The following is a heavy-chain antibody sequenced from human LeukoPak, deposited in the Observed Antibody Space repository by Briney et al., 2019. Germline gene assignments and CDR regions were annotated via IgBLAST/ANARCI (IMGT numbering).Heavy chain of an antibody. CDR3: ARWVDGVSSSWYGYFDY. CDR1: GFTFDDYG. D-gene: IGHD6-13*01. V-gene: IGHV3-20*04. J-gene: IGHJ4*02. Sequence: GGSLRLSCAASGFTFDDYGMSWVRQAPGKGLEWVSGINWNGGSTGYADSVKGRFTISRDNAMNSLYLQMNSLRAEDTALYYCARWVDGVSSSWYGYFDYWGQGTLVTVSS. CDR2: INWNGGST.